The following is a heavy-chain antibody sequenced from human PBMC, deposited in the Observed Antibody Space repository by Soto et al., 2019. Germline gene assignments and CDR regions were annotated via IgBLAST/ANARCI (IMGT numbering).Heavy chain of an antibody. CDR3: AGGRGVTIFGVVIPYYYGMDV. D-gene: IGHD3-3*01. CDR2: IYSGGST. Sequence: LRLSCAASGFTVSSNYMSWVRQAPVKGLEGVSVIYSGGSTYYADSVKGRFTISRDNSKNTLYLQMNSLRAEDTAVYYCAGGRGVTIFGVVIPYYYGMDVWGQGTTVTVYS. CDR1: GFTVSSNY. J-gene: IGHJ6*02. V-gene: IGHV3-53*01.